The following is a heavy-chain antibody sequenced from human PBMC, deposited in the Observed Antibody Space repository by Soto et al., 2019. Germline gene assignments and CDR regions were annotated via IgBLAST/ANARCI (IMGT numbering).Heavy chain of an antibody. J-gene: IGHJ4*02. Sequence: QVQLVESGGGVVQPGRSLRLSCAASGFTFSSYGMHWVRQAPGKGLEWVAGIWYDGSNKYYADSVKGRFTISRDKSKNARYLQMDSPRADGTAVYYCARDMGVSSFWWSIYCWGQVTLVTVSS. V-gene: IGHV3-33*01. CDR1: GFTFSSYG. CDR3: ARDMGVSSFWWSIYC. CDR2: IWYDGSNK. D-gene: IGHD3-16*02.